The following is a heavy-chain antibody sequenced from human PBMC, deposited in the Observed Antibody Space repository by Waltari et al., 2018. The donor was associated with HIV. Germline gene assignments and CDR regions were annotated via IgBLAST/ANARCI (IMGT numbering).Heavy chain of an antibody. Sequence: VQLVQSGPEMKKLGASVKISCRASGFTFTNYGISWVRRAPGHGLEWLGWNRAYEGKKKLAKKCKDRGTLTTEASTKPAYLELRRLSPDDTALYYCVRGGGTWLYDMYYYQGMDVWGRGTTVTVSS. V-gene: IGHV1-18*01. CDR3: VRGGGTWLYDMYYYQGMDV. D-gene: IGHD3-10*01. CDR2: NRAYEGKK. CDR1: GFTFTNYG. J-gene: IGHJ6*02.